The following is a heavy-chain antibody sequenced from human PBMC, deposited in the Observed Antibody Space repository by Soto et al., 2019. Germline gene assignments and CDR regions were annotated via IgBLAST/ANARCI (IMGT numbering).Heavy chain of an antibody. CDR1: GYDFTTYG. J-gene: IGHJ4*02. CDR2: ISAHNGNT. Sequence: QVHLVQSGAEVKKPGASVKVSCKGSGYDFTTYGITWVRQAPGQGLEWMAWISAHNGNTDYAQKLQGRVTVTRDTSTSTAYMELRSVRSDDTAVYYCARGRYGDYWGQVALVSVSS. V-gene: IGHV1-18*01. CDR3: ARGRYGDY. D-gene: IGHD1-1*01.